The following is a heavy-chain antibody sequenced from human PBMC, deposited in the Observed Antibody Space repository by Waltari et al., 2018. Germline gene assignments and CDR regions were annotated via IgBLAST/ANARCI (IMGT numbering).Heavy chain of an antibody. D-gene: IGHD6-13*01. J-gene: IGHJ1*01. Sequence: QVQLQQWGAGLLKPSETLSLTCAVNGGSFSGYYWSWIPQPPGKGLEWIGEINHSGSTNYNPSLKSRVTISVDTSKNQFSLKLSSVPAADPAVYYCARAGIAAAVIFQHWGQGTLVTVSS. CDR2: INHSGST. V-gene: IGHV4-34*01. CDR1: GGSFSGYY. CDR3: ARAGIAAAVIFQH.